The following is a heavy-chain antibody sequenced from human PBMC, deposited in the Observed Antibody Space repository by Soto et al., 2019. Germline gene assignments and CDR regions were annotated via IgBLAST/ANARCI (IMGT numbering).Heavy chain of an antibody. D-gene: IGHD4-17*01. CDR1: GFTFSSYA. CDR2: ISYDGSNK. CDR3: ARDTKNYGDYRRYYYYYGMDV. J-gene: IGHJ6*02. V-gene: IGHV3-30-3*01. Sequence: QVQLVESGGGVVQPGRSLRLSCAASGFTFSSYAMHWVRQAPGKGLEWVAVISYDGSNKYYADSVKGRFTISRDNSKNXLXLXXNSLRAEDTAVYYCARDTKNYGDYRRYYYYYGMDVWGQGTTVTVSS.